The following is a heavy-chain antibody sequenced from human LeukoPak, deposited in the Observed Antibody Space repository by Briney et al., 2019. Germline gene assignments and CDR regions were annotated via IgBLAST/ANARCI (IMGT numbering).Heavy chain of an antibody. Sequence: GGSLRLSCAASGFTFNNAWMNWVRQAPGKGLEWVSSISSSSSVMDYANSLKGRFTISRDNAKNSLYLQMNSLRAEDTAVYYCATSRGGYLDYWGQGTLVTVSS. CDR3: ATSRGGYLDY. CDR2: ISSSSSVM. J-gene: IGHJ4*02. D-gene: IGHD3-22*01. V-gene: IGHV3-21*01. CDR1: GFTFNNAW.